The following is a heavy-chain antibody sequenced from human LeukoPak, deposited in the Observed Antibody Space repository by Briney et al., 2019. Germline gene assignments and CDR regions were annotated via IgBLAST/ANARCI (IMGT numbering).Heavy chain of an antibody. Sequence: PGRSLRLSCATSGFTFSSYAMHWVRQAPGKGLEWVAVISFDDGGNKFYADSVKGRFTISRDNSRNTLYLQMNSLRVEDTAMYYCARAALYSGYEFDYWGQGTLVTVSS. J-gene: IGHJ4*02. CDR3: ARAALYSGYEFDY. CDR1: GFTFSSYA. CDR2: ISFDDGGNK. V-gene: IGHV3-30-3*01. D-gene: IGHD5-12*01.